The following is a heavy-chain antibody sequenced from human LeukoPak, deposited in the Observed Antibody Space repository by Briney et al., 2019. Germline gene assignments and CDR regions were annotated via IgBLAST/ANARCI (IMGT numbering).Heavy chain of an antibody. CDR2: IYYSGST. J-gene: IGHJ3*02. CDR3: ARDVKWELRGAFDI. Sequence: SETLSLTCTVSGGSISSYYWSWIRQPPGKGLEWIGYIYYSGSTNYNPSLKSRVTISVDTSKNQFSLKLSSVTAADTAVYYCARDVKWELRGAFDIWGQGTMVTVSS. CDR1: GGSISSYY. D-gene: IGHD1-26*01. V-gene: IGHV4-59*01.